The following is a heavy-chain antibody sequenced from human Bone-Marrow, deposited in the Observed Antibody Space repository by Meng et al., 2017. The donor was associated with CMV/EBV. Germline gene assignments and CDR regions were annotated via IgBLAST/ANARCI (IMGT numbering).Heavy chain of an antibody. CDR2: INPNSGGT. J-gene: IGHJ5*02. CDR3: ASAPAVVPAAIDL. D-gene: IGHD2-2*02. CDR1: GYTFTGYY. V-gene: IGHV1-2*02. Sequence: ASVKVSCKASGYTFTGYYMHWVRQAPGQGLEWMGWINPNSGGTNYAQKFQGRVTMTRDTSISTAYMELSRLRSDDTAVYYCASAPAVVPAAIDLWGQGTLFTVSS.